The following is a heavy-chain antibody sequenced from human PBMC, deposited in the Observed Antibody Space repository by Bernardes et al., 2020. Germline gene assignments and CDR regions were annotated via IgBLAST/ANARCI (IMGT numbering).Heavy chain of an antibody. V-gene: IGHV3-33*08. Sequence: GGSLRLSCAASGFTFSSYSMNWVRQAPGKGLEWVAVIWYDGSNKYYADSVKGRFTISRDNSKNTLYLQMNSLRAEDTAVYYCARDLPFGEFIGDVWGQGTTVTVSS. CDR1: GFTFSSYS. CDR2: IWYDGSNK. D-gene: IGHD3-10*01. J-gene: IGHJ6*02. CDR3: ARDLPFGEFIGDV.